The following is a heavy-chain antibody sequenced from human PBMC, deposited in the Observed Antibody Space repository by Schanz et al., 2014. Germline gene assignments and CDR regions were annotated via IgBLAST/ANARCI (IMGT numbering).Heavy chain of an antibody. Sequence: VHLVESGGGVVQPGRSLRLSCAASGFTFSDSWMHWVRQAPGKGLVWVSRTSHDGSFTTFADSVKGRFIISRDNSKNTLDLQMNSLRDEDTALYYCAKDMHKDYGGKPQAFDIWGQGTMVTVSS. D-gene: IGHD4-17*01. CDR2: TSHDGSFT. J-gene: IGHJ3*02. CDR1: GFTFSDSW. CDR3: AKDMHKDYGGKPQAFDI. V-gene: IGHV3-74*01.